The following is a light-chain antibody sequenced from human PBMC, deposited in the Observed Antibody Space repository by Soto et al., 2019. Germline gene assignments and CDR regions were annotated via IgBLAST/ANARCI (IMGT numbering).Light chain of an antibody. Sequence: QSVLTQPASVSGSPGPAITISCTGTSSGAGNYNFVSWYQQHPGKAPKVIIYEDSTRPSGVSNRLSGSKSGNTASLTISGLQAEDEADYYCCSYAGSSTSWVFGGGTKLTVL. CDR2: EDS. V-gene: IGLV2-23*01. CDR3: CSYAGSSTSWV. CDR1: SSGAGNYNF. J-gene: IGLJ3*02.